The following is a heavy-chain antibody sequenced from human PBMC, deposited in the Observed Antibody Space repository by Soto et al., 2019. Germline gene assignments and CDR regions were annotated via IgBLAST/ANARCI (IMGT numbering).Heavy chain of an antibody. V-gene: IGHV4-34*01. Sequence: QVQLQQWGAEVLKPSETLSLTCVVNGGSFSGYYWTWIRQPPGKGLEWIGDINHGGITDSNPSLESRVTISVDMSKNQFSLSVNSVTAADTAVYYCARGRSSVPDRRGIGYYGLDVWGQGTTVTVSS. CDR3: ARGRSSVPDRRGIGYYGLDV. CDR2: INHGGIT. D-gene: IGHD3-3*01. CDR1: GGSFSGYY. J-gene: IGHJ6*02.